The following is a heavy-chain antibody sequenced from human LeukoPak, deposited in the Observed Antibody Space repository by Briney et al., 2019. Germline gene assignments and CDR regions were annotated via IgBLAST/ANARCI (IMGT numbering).Heavy chain of an antibody. J-gene: IGHJ4*02. CDR1: GYTYTSYD. CDR3: ARVFNLAVATLDY. Sequence: ASVKVSGKASGYTYTSYDINWVRQATGQGLEWMGWMNPNSGNTGYAQKFQGRVTMTRNTSISTAYMELSSLRSEDTAVYYCARVFNLAVATLDYWGQGTLVTVSS. D-gene: IGHD6-19*01. V-gene: IGHV1-8*01. CDR2: MNPNSGNT.